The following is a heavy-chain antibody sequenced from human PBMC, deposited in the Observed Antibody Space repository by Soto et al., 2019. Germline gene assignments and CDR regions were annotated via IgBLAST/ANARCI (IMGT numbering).Heavy chain of an antibody. Sequence: ASVKVSCEASGYTFTGYYMHWVRQAPGQGLEWTGWINPNSGGTNYAQKFQGWVTMTRDTSISTAYMELSRLRSDDTAVYYCARARFGVVIYFDYWGQGTLVTVSS. CDR1: GYTFTGYY. D-gene: IGHD3-3*01. CDR3: ARARFGVVIYFDY. CDR2: INPNSGGT. V-gene: IGHV1-2*04. J-gene: IGHJ4*02.